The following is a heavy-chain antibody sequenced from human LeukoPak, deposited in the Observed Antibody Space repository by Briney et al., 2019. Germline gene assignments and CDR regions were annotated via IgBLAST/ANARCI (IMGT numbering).Heavy chain of an antibody. J-gene: IGHJ4*02. CDR2: INWNGGST. Sequence: GGSLRLSCAASGFTFDDYGMSWVRQAPGKGLEWVSGINWNGGSTGYADSVKGRFTISRDNAKNSLYLQMNSLRAEDTAVYYCAKEGRDYYFDFWGQGTLVTVSS. CDR3: AKEGRDYYFDF. CDR1: GFTFDDYG. V-gene: IGHV3-20*04.